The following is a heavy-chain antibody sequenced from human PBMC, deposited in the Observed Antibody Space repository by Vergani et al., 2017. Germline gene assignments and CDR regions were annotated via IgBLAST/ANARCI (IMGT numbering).Heavy chain of an antibody. V-gene: IGHV1-69*04. J-gene: IGHJ6*02. CDR2: IIPILGIA. D-gene: IGHD2-15*01. CDR1: GGTFSSYA. CDR3: AGGQEYCSGGSCYYYGMDV. Sequence: QVQLVQSGAEVKKPGSSVKVSCKASGGTFSSYAISWVRQAPGQGLEWMGRIIPILGIANYAQKLQGRVKLTADKSTSTAYMELSSLRSEDTAVYYCAGGQEYCSGGSCYYYGMDVWGQGTTVTVSS.